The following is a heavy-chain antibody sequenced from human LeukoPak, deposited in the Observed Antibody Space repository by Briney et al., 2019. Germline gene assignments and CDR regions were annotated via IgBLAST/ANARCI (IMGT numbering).Heavy chain of an antibody. CDR2: IYYSGST. J-gene: IGHJ4*02. D-gene: IGHD6-13*01. V-gene: IGHV4-59*01. CDR3: ARADSSSWYYFDY. CDR1: GDSISSYY. Sequence: PSETLSLTCTVSGDSISSYYWSWIRQTPGKGLEWIGYIYYSGSTNYNPSLKSRVTISVDTSKNQFSLKLSSVTAADTAVYYCARADSSSWYYFDYWGQGTLVTVSS.